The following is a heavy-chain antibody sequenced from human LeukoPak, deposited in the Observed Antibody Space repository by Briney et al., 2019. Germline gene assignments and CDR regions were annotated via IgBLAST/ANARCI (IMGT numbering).Heavy chain of an antibody. Sequence: GGSLRLSCAASGFIVSSNYMNWVRQGPGKGLEWVSVIYRGGNTFYTDSVRGRFTISRDNSKNILYLQMNSLRPEDTAVYHCARGFYEFEDSGYYFDFWGQGTLVTVSS. V-gene: IGHV3-66*02. D-gene: IGHD3-22*01. CDR3: ARGFYEFEDSGYYFDF. CDR1: GFIVSSNY. J-gene: IGHJ4*02. CDR2: IYRGGNT.